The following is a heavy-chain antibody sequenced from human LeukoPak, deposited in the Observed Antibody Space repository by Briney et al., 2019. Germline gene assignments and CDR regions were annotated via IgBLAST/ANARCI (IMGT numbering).Heavy chain of an antibody. CDR2: IYYSGRT. D-gene: IGHD6-6*01. Sequence: TSETLSLTCTVSGGSISSYYWSWIRQPPGKGLEWIGYIYYSGRTNYNPSLKSRVTISVDTSKNQFSLKLSSVTAADTAMYYCARDRPPDYWGQGTLVTVSS. CDR1: GGSISSYY. CDR3: ARDRPPDY. J-gene: IGHJ4*02. V-gene: IGHV4-59*01.